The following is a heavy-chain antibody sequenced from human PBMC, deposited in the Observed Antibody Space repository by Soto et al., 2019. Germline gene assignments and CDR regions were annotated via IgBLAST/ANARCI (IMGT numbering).Heavy chain of an antibody. D-gene: IGHD4-17*01. V-gene: IGHV3-7*01. CDR2: IKQDGSEK. CDR3: ATENRDYGKRHQGGYYYYMDV. CDR1: GFTFSSYW. J-gene: IGHJ6*03. Sequence: GGSLRLSCAASGFTFSSYWMSWVRQAPGKGLEWVANIKQDGSEKYYVDSVKGRFTISRDNAKNSLYLQMNSLRAEDTAVYYCATENRDYGKRHQGGYYYYMDVWGKGTTVTVSS.